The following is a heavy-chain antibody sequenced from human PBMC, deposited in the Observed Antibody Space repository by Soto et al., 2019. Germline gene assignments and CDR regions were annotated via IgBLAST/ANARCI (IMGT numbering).Heavy chain of an antibody. CDR1: GFTFSSYS. CDR3: ARDKVAAGTFWFDP. J-gene: IGHJ5*02. V-gene: IGHV3-48*02. D-gene: IGHD6-13*01. CDR2: ISSSSSTI. Sequence: EVQLVESGGGLVQPGGSLRLSCAASGFTFSSYSMNWVRQAPGKGLEWVSYISSSSSTIYYADSVKGRFTISRDNAKNSLYLQMNSLRDEDTAVYYGARDKVAAGTFWFDPWGQETLVTVSS.